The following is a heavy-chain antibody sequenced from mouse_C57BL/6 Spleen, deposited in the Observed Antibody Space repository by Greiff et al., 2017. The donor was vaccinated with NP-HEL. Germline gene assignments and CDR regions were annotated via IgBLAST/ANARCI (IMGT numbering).Heavy chain of an antibody. Sequence: QVQLQQSGAELVRPGSSVKLSCKASGYTFTSYWMHWVKQRPIQGLEWIGNIDPSDSETHYNQKFKDKATLTVDKSSSTAYMQLSSLTSEDSAVYYCARSRGKDPPSAMGYWGQGTSVTVSS. CDR1: GYTFTSYW. V-gene: IGHV1-52*01. CDR3: ARSRGKDPPSAMGY. CDR2: IDPSDSET. J-gene: IGHJ4*01. D-gene: IGHD1-3*01.